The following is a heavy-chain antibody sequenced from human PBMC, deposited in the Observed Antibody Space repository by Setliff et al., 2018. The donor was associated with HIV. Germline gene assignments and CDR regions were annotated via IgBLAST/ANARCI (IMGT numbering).Heavy chain of an antibody. CDR3: ARDRRDDYYLTAYFDS. J-gene: IGHJ4*02. CDR1: GGSISSRNW. D-gene: IGHD1-26*01. Sequence: LSLTCAVSGGSISSRNWWSWVRQPPGKGLEWIGEIYHSGSTNYNPSLKSRVTISVDKSKNQFSLKLISVTAADTAVYYCARDRRDDYYLTAYFDSLGQGTLVTVSS. V-gene: IGHV4-4*02. CDR2: IYHSGST.